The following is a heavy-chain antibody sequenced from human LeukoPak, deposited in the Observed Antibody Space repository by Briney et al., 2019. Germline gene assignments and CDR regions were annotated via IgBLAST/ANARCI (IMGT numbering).Heavy chain of an antibody. D-gene: IGHD2-21*01. J-gene: IGHJ4*02. CDR3: VRHISTNTGYFDS. V-gene: IGHV4-34*01. Sequence: KPSETLSLTCAVYGGSFSGYYWSWIRQPPGKGLEWIGSVYYDGTSYSNPSLKSRVAVFVDTSRDQFSLDLSFVTAADTALYYCVRHISTNTGYFDSCGQGTLVSVSS. CDR2: VYYDGTS. CDR1: GGSFSGYY.